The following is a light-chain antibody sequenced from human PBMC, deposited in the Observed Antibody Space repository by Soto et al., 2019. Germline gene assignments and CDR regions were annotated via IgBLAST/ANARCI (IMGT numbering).Light chain of an antibody. Sequence: QSVLTQPASVSGSPVQSITISCTGTSSDVGGYTYVSWYQQHPGKAPKLIIYDVSYRPSGVSSRFSGSKSGNTASLTISGLQPADEADYYCSSYTSTGTLYVFGTGTKLTVL. CDR2: DVS. CDR1: SSDVGGYTY. CDR3: SSYTSTGTLYV. J-gene: IGLJ1*01. V-gene: IGLV2-14*01.